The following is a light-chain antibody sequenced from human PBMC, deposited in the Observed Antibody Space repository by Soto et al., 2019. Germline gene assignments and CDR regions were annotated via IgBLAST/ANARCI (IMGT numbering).Light chain of an antibody. CDR1: QSVSNSY. CDR2: GAS. V-gene: IGKV3-20*01. CDR3: QQYSSSPLT. J-gene: IGKJ4*01. Sequence: EILLTQSPGTLSLSPGEGATLSCRASQSVSNSYLAWYQQKPGQAPRLLIYGASSRATGTPDRFSGSGSGTDFTLTISRLEPEDFAVYYCQQYSSSPLTFGGGTKVEIK.